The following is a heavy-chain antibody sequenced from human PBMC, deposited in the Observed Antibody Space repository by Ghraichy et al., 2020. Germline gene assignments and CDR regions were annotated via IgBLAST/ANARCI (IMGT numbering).Heavy chain of an antibody. CDR1: GGSISSYY. CDR2: IYYSGST. CDR3: AWGSEWFDP. V-gene: IGHV4-59*01. J-gene: IGHJ5*02. Sequence: SETLSLTCTVSGGSISSYYWSWIRQPPGKGLEWIGYIYYSGSTNYNPSLKSRVTISVDTSKNQFSLKLSSVTAADTAVYYCAWGSEWFDPWGQGTLVTVSS. D-gene: IGHD3-16*01.